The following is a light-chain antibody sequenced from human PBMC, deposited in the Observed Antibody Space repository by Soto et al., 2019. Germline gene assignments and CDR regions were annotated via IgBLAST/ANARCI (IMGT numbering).Light chain of an antibody. CDR1: QRISASY. V-gene: IGKV3-20*01. CDR3: QQYGSSAWT. CDR2: GAS. Sequence: EIVLTQSPGTLSLSPGERATLSGRASQRISASYLAWYQQNPRQAARLLIYGASRRATCNSDRFSGSGYGTNLTLTIRRLEPDDFALYYCQQYGSSAWTCGQGTKVEIK. J-gene: IGKJ1*01.